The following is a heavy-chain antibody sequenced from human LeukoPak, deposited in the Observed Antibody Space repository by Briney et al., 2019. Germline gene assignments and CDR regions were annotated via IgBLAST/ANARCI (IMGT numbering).Heavy chain of an antibody. CDR1: GYTFTSYG. D-gene: IGHD3-22*01. J-gene: IGHJ4*02. V-gene: IGHV1-18*01. Sequence: GESLKISCKASGYTFTSYGISWVRQAPGQGLEWMGWISAYNGNTNYAQKLQGRVAMTTDTSTSTAYMELRSLRSDDTAVYYCARDQDYYDSSGYSSYDYWGQGTLVTVSS. CDR2: ISAYNGNT. CDR3: ARDQDYYDSSGYSSYDY.